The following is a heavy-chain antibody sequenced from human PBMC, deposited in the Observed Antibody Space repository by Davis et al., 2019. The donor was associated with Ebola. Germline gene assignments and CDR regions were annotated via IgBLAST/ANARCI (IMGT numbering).Heavy chain of an antibody. CDR3: AKATSPYYYGSGSPFDY. CDR1: GFTFSSYS. Sequence: GESLKIPCAASGFTFSSYSMSWVRQAPGQGLEWVSAISGGGGSTYYADSVKGRFTISRDNSKNTLYLQMNSLRAEDTAVYYCAKATSPYYYGSGSPFDYWGQGTLVTVSS. D-gene: IGHD3-10*01. V-gene: IGHV3-23*01. CDR2: ISGGGGST. J-gene: IGHJ4*02.